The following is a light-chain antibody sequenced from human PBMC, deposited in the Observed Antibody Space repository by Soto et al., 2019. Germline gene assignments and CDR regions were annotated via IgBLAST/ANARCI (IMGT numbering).Light chain of an antibody. CDR3: QQYSSMLT. J-gene: IGKJ4*01. CDR1: HDASRN. Sequence: DIQMTQSPSSLSASVGDRVTIACQSSHDASRNLNWFQQKPGEAPKLLIYDASNCGRGVPSRFSGSGSGKDFTLTISSLQPEDVATYYCQQYSSMLTFGGGNEVDLK. CDR2: DAS. V-gene: IGKV1-33*01.